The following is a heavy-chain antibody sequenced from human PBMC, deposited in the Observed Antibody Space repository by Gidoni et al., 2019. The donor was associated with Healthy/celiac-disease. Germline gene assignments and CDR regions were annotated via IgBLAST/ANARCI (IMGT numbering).Heavy chain of an antibody. J-gene: IGHJ4*02. CDR1: GFTFSSDA. D-gene: IGHD3-3*01. V-gene: IGHV3-23*01. CDR3: AKTNWEWAWGY. Sequence: EVQLLVSGGGLVQPGGSLRLSCAAYGFTFSSDAMSCVRQAPGKGREWVSAMRGSGSSTYYAYFVKGRFTISRNKSKNTLYLQMNSLRAEDTAVYYCAKTNWEWAWGYWGQGTLVTVSS. CDR2: MRGSGSST.